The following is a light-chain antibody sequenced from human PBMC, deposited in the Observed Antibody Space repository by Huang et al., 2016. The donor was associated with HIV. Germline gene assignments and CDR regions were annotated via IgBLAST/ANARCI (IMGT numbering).Light chain of an antibody. J-gene: IGKJ5*01. Sequence: DIQMTQSPSSLSASVGDRVTITCQASQDISTYLNWYQQKPGKAPKGLVYAASNMETGVPSRFSGSGSGTKFTFTISTLQPEDIATYYCQQYDNVPITFGQGTRLEI. CDR3: QQYDNVPIT. CDR2: AAS. V-gene: IGKV1-33*01. CDR1: QDISTY.